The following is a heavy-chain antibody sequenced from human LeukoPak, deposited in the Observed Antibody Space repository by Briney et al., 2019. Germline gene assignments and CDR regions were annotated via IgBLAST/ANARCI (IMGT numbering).Heavy chain of an antibody. J-gene: IGHJ4*02. D-gene: IGHD3-10*01. V-gene: IGHV3-74*01. Sequence: GGSLRLSCAVSGFTFSSYWMHWVRQVPGEGLVWVSRTSSDGSTTTYADSVKGRFTISRDNAKNTLYLQMNSLRAEDTAVYYCVNILFGWGQGTLVTVSS. CDR3: VNILFG. CDR2: TSSDGSTT. CDR1: GFTFSSYW.